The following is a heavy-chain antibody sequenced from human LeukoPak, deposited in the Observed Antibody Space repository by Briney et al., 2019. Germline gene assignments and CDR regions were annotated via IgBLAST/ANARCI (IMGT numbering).Heavy chain of an antibody. CDR1: GGSISNYY. V-gene: IGHV4-59*01. D-gene: IGHD1-1*01. CDR2: TYYSGST. Sequence: SETLSLTCTVSGGSISNYYWSWIRQPPGKGLEWIGYTYYSGSTNYNPSLKSRVTISVDTSKNQFSLKLSSVTAADTAVYYCAGVSPDWNFDYWGQGTLVTVSS. CDR3: AGVSPDWNFDY. J-gene: IGHJ4*02.